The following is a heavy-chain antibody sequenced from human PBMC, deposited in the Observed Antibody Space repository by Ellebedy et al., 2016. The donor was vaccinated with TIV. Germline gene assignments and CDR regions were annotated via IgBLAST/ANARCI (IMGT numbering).Heavy chain of an antibody. J-gene: IGHJ4*02. CDR3: ARDGDHHVDLDN. CDR2: IDSDGHTT. Sequence: PGGSLRLSCTASGFTFSYYWMHWVRQAPGKGLEWVSRIDSDGHTTRYADLVEGRFTISRDNAKNTLYLQRNSLRAEDTALYYCARDGDHHVDLDNWGQGTLVTVSS. D-gene: IGHD5-12*01. V-gene: IGHV3-74*01. CDR1: GFTFSYYW.